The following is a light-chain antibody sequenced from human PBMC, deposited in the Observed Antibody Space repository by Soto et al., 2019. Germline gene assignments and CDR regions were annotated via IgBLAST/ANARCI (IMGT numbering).Light chain of an antibody. Sequence: EIVLTQSPGTLSLARGERATLSCRASQTVTNTYLAWYQQKSGQAPKFLIYGASNRATGIPDRFSGSGSGTDFTLTISRLEPEDFAVYYCQQYGTLPPTFGGGTKVEI. J-gene: IGKJ4*01. CDR1: QTVTNTY. CDR3: QQYGTLPPT. V-gene: IGKV3-20*01. CDR2: GAS.